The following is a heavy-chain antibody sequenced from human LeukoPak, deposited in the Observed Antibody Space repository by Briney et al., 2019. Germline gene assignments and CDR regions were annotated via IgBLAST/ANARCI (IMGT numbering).Heavy chain of an antibody. J-gene: IGHJ4*02. CDR3: AREYTLYRSGWFLDY. Sequence: SETLSLTCTVSGDSSSNSIYYWAWIRQPPGKGLEWIGTIDYSGSTYYNPSLESRATISIDKSKNQFSLKLSSVTAADTAVYYCAREYTLYRSGWFLDYWGQGTLVTVSS. CDR2: IDYSGST. V-gene: IGHV4-39*07. D-gene: IGHD6-19*01. CDR1: GDSSSNSIYY.